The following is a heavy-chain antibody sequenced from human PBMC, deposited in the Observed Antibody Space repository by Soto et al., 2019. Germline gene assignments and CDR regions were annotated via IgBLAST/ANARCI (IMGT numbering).Heavy chain of an antibody. V-gene: IGHV1-18*01. CDR2: NSGDNGNR. J-gene: IGHJ6*03. Sequence: QVQLVQSGAEVKKPGASVQVSCKASGYNFTNYGISWVRQAPGQGLEWMGWNSGDNGNRNYAQKLQGKVSMTTDTSTSTGYMELRSLRSDDTAVYYCARGKEERGLWKNYYDYYLAVWGKGTRFIVSS. D-gene: IGHD2-21*01. CDR3: ARGKEERGLWKNYYDYYLAV. CDR1: GYNFTNYG.